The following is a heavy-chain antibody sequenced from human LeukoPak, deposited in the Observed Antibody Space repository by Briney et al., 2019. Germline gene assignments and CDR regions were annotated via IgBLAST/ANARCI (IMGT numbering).Heavy chain of an antibody. D-gene: IGHD3-10*01. V-gene: IGHV3-23*01. CDR2: IDESGGSI. CDR1: GFTFRSYG. J-gene: IGHJ4*02. CDR3: ARDYGSRGSSSYPFDN. Sequence: GGSLRLSCAASGFTFRSYGMNWVRQAPGKGLEWVSGIDESGGSIYYADSVKGRFTISRDNSKNTLDLQMNSLRAEDTAVYYCARDYGSRGSSSYPFDNWSQGTLVTVSP.